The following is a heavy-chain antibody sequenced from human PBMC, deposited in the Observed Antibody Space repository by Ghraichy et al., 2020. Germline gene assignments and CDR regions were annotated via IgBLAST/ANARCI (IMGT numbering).Heavy chain of an antibody. J-gene: IGHJ5*01. CDR2: IDHRGGT. CDR1: GATLSDYY. Sequence: SETLSLTCDVSGATLSDYYFTWIRQPPGKGLEWIGEIDHRGGTDSNPSLQSRVSISVDTSQNQLSLKLRSVTAADTSVYYCASITRAGAFDFWGHGSLVTVSS. V-gene: IGHV4-34*08. CDR3: ASITRAGAFDF. D-gene: IGHD4/OR15-4a*01.